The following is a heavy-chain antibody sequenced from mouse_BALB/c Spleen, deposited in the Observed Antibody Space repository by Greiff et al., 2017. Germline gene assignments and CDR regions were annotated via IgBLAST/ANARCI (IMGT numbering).Heavy chain of an antibody. D-gene: IGHD1-1*01. V-gene: IGHV1-37*01. CDR1: GYSFTGYF. J-gene: IGHJ1*01. Sequence: VQLKESGPELVKPGASVKISCKASGYSFTGYFMNWVKQSHGKSLEWIGRINPYNGDTFYNQKFKGKATLTVDKSSSTAHMELLSLTSEDSAVYYCGREGRITTGRYWYFDVWGAGTTVTVSS. CDR2: INPYNGDT. CDR3: GREGRITTGRYWYFDV.